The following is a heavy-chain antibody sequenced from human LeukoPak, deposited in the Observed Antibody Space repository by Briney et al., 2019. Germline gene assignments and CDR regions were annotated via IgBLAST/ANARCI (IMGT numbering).Heavy chain of an antibody. V-gene: IGHV3-23*01. D-gene: IGHD3-9*01. CDR1: GFTFNNYA. J-gene: IGHJ4*01. CDR2: ISGSAGAT. CDR3: AKKRDNHDWLYYFDD. Sequence: GGSLRLSCAASGFTFNNYAMSWVRQAPGKGLEWVSAISGSAGATSYPDSVKGRFTIPRDHSKNTLYLHMSSLTAEATAVYYCAKKRDNHDWLYYFDDWGQGTQVTVSS.